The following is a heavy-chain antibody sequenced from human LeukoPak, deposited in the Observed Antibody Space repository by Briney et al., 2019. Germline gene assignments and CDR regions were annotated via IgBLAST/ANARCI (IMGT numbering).Heavy chain of an antibody. CDR3: ARSWIQLWLGDLTFDY. CDR2: IYHNGST. V-gene: IGHV4-38-2*01. J-gene: IGHJ4*02. CDR1: GYSISSGYY. Sequence: SETLSLTCAVSGYSISSGYYWGWIRQPPGKGLEWIGSIYHNGSTNYNPSLKSRVTISVDTSKNQFSLKLTSVTAADTAVYYCARSWIQLWLGDLTFDYWGQGTLVTVSS. D-gene: IGHD5-18*01.